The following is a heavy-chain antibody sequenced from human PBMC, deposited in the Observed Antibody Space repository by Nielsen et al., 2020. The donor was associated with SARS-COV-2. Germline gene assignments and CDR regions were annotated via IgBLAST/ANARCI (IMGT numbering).Heavy chain of an antibody. CDR2: IYYSGGT. V-gene: IGHV4-31*02. Sequence: WIRQPPGKGLEWIGYIYYSGGTYYNPSLKSRVTISVDTSKNQFSLKLSSVTAEDTAVYYCAKGDGDSWSPFLYVDPWGQGTLVTVSS. J-gene: IGHJ5*02. D-gene: IGHD6-13*01. CDR3: AKGDGDSWSPFLYVDP.